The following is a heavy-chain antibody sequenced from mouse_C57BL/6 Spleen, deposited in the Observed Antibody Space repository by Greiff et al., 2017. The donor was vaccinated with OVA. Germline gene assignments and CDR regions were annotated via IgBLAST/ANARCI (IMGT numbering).Heavy chain of an antibody. CDR3: ARDTLDYRFAY. J-gene: IGHJ3*01. D-gene: IGHD2-4*01. CDR1: GYSITSGYY. Sequence: DVQLQESGPGLVKPSQSLSLTCSVTGYSITSGYYWNWIRQFPGNKLEWMGYISYDGSNNYNPSLKNRISITRDTSKNQFFLKLNSVTTEDTATYYCARDTLDYRFAYWGQGTLVTVSA. CDR2: ISYDGSN. V-gene: IGHV3-6*01.